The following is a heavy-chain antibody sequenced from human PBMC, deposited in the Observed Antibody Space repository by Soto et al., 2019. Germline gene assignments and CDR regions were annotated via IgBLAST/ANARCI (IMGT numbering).Heavy chain of an antibody. V-gene: IGHV3-7*01. CDR2: IKQDGSEK. CDR3: ARVTGVVVPAEI. CDR1: VFPLSWHW. J-gene: IGHJ3*02. D-gene: IGHD2-2*01. Sequence: PGGAPRLSFSDPVFPLSWHWMRWGRPAPGKGLEWVANIKQDGSEKYYVDSVKGRFTISRDNAKNSLYLQMNSLRAEDTAVYYCARVTGVVVPAEIWGQGTMVTVSS.